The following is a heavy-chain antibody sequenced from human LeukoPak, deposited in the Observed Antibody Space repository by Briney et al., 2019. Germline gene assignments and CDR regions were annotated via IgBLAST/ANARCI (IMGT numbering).Heavy chain of an antibody. D-gene: IGHD3-9*01. CDR2: INDDGRST. V-gene: IGHV3-74*01. CDR1: GFTFSSYW. CDR3: ASHHDILTGYSHFDY. J-gene: IGHJ4*02. Sequence: GGSLRLSCAASGFTFSSYWMHWVRQAPGKGLVGVSRINDDGRSTSYADSVKGRFTISRDNAKNTLYLQMNSLRAEDTAVYYCASHHDILTGYSHFDYWGQGTLVTVSS.